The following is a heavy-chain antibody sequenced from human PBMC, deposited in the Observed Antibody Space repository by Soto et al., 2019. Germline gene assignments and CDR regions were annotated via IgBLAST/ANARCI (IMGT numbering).Heavy chain of an antibody. V-gene: IGHV1-3*01. CDR1: GYTFTSYY. J-gene: IGHJ6*02. CDR2: INPASGHT. CDR3: GRSVVGATGEILYNAMNV. Sequence: ASVKVSCKASGYTFTSYYMHWVRQAPGQRLEWMGWINPASGHTKYSKKFQDRVTITRDTSASTGYMELSSLRSEDTAVYYCGRSVVGATGEILYNAMNVWGQGTTVTVSS. D-gene: IGHD1-26*01.